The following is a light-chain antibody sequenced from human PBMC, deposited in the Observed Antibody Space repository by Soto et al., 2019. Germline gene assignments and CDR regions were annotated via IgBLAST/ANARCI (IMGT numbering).Light chain of an antibody. CDR2: KAS. CDR3: QHYGDSPRGT. CDR1: QSVTTW. V-gene: IGKV1-5*03. Sequence: DFQMTQSPSTLSASVGDRVTITCRASQSVTTWLAWFQQKPGKAPKLLIYKASNLEGGVPSRFSGSGSGTDFTLTISRLEPEDSAVYYCQHYGDSPRGTFGGGTKVEIK. J-gene: IGKJ4*01.